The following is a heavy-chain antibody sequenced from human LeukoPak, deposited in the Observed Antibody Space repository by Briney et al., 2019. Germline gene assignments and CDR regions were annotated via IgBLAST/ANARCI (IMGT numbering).Heavy chain of an antibody. Sequence: GGSLRLSCVASGFTFGSYAMSWVRQAPGKGLEWVSSVSGSGGNTYYADSVKGPFTISRDHPRHTLYLQMNSLRAEDTALYYCAKGLSSNIWADFDSWGQGTLVTVSS. V-gene: IGHV3-23*01. CDR3: AKGLSSNIWADFDS. CDR1: GFTFGSYA. CDR2: VSGSGGNT. J-gene: IGHJ4*02. D-gene: IGHD2-15*01.